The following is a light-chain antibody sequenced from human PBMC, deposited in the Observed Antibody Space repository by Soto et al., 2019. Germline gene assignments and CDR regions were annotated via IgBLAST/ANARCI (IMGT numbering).Light chain of an antibody. CDR3: QQYHTCPIT. J-gene: IGKJ5*01. CDR2: DAS. Sequence: EIVMTQSPATLSVSPGERATLSCTASQSGSSNLAWHQQKPGQAPRILMYDASTRATGIPARFSGSGSGTEFTLTYSSLQSEDFAVYYCQQYHTCPITFGQGTRL. V-gene: IGKV3-15*01. CDR1: QSGSSN.